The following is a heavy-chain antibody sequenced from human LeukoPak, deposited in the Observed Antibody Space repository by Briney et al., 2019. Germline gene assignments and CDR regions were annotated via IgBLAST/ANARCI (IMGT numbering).Heavy chain of an antibody. D-gene: IGHD6-19*01. V-gene: IGHV4-39*01. J-gene: IGHJ4*02. Sequence: PSGALSLTCTVSGDSISSSIYYWGCIRQPPGKWLEWIGSIYYSASTYYNPSLKSRVTISVDTSKNQFSLKLNSVTAADTAVYYCSRHSSVAAVDYWGQGTLVTVSS. CDR1: GDSISSSIYY. CDR3: SRHSSVAAVDY. CDR2: IYYSAST.